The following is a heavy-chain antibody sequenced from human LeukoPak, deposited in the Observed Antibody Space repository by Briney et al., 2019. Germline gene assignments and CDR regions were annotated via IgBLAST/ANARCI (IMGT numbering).Heavy chain of an antibody. J-gene: IGHJ6*03. D-gene: IGHD3-16*01. CDR1: GGSFSEYY. Sequence: PSETLSLTCGVSGGSFSEYYWSWIRQSPGKGLEWIGEINDSEGTNYNPSFKSRVTISVDTSNNQFSLNLTSVTAADTAIYYCARGSGGEGGTVFYYYFLDVWDEGTTVTVSS. CDR3: ARGSGGEGGTVFYYYFLDV. V-gene: IGHV4-34*01. CDR2: INDSEGT.